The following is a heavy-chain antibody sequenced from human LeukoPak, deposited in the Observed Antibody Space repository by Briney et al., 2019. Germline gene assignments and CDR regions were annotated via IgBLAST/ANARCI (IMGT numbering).Heavy chain of an antibody. CDR1: GGSISSYY. CDR3: TATSLKGWTDY. V-gene: IGHV4-4*07. D-gene: IGHD3/OR15-3a*01. CDR2: IYTSGST. Sequence: SETLSLTCTVSGGSISSYYWSWIRQPAGKGLEWIGRIYTSGSTNYNPSLKSRVTMSVDTSKNQFSLKLSSVTAADTAVYYCTATSLKGWTDYWGQGTLVTVSS. J-gene: IGHJ4*02.